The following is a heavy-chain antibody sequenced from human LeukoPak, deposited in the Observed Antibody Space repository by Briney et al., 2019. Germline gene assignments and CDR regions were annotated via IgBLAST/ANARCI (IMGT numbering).Heavy chain of an antibody. V-gene: IGHV3-23*01. CDR1: GFTFSSYA. D-gene: IGHD3-9*01. CDR2: ISGSGGST. CDR3: TKRTRGGPWHDISTGYREGHYNYEMDV. Sequence: GGSLRLSCAASGFTFSSYAMSWVRQAPGKGLEWVSAISGSGGSTYYADSVKGRFTISRDNSKNTLYLQMHSLRAEDTAVYYCTKRTRGGPWHDISTGYREGHYNYEMDVWGKGTTVTISS. J-gene: IGHJ6*04.